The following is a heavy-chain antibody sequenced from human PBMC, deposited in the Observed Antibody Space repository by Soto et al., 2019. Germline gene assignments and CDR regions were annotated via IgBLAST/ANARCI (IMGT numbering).Heavy chain of an antibody. CDR2: ISGSGGST. D-gene: IGHD3-10*01. CDR1: GFTFSSYA. J-gene: IGHJ4*02. V-gene: IGHV3-23*01. CDR3: ARGGAIWFGATFDY. Sequence: GGSLRLSCAASGFTFSSYAMSWVRQAPGKGLEWVSAISGSGGSTYYADSVKGRFTISRDNSKNTLYLQMNSLRAEDTAVYYCARGGAIWFGATFDYWGQGTLVTVSS.